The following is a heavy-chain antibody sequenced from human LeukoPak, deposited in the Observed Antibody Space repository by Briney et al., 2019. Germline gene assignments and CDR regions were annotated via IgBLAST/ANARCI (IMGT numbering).Heavy chain of an antibody. V-gene: IGHV4-38-2*02. D-gene: IGHD2-15*01. J-gene: IGHJ5*02. CDR2: MYHSGST. CDR1: GYSISSGYY. Sequence: TSETLSLTCAVSGYSISSGYYWGWIRQPPGQGLEWIGSMYHSGSTYYNPSLKSRVTISVDTSKNQFSLKLSSVTAADTAVYYCARDIYCSGGSCHGNWFDPWGQGTLVTVSS. CDR3: ARDIYCSGGSCHGNWFDP.